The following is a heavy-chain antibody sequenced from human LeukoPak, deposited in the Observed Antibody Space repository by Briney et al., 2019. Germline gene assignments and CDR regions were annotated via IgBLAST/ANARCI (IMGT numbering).Heavy chain of an antibody. D-gene: IGHD2-2*01. V-gene: IGHV1-18*01. CDR3: AGCSSTSCFLSPFDY. CDR2: ISAYNGNT. CDR1: GYTFTSYG. Sequence: GASVKVSCKASGYTFTSYGISRVRQAPGQGREWMGWISAYNGNTNYAQKLQGRVTMTTDTSTSTAYMELRSLRSDDTAVYYCAGCSSTSCFLSPFDYWGQGTLVTVSS. J-gene: IGHJ4*02.